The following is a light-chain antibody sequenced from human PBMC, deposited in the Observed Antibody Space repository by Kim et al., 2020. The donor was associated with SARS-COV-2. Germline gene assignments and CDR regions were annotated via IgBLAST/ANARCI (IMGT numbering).Light chain of an antibody. Sequence: SPGERATPSCRASQRFDSNFLNWYQHRSGQAPRLLIYGVSSRASGIPDRFSGSRSGTDFTLTISRLEPEDVAMYYCQQYETSPPTFGQGTKVDIK. V-gene: IGKV3-20*01. J-gene: IGKJ1*01. CDR2: GVS. CDR3: QQYETSPPT. CDR1: QRFDSNF.